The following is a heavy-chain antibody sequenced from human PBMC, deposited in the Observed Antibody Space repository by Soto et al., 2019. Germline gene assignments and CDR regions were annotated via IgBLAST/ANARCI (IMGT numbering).Heavy chain of an antibody. CDR3: ARVLGIAAAGTFWFDP. CDR1: GYTFTSYG. CDR2: ISAYNGNT. D-gene: IGHD6-13*01. J-gene: IGHJ5*02. Sequence: ASVKVSCKASGYTFTSYGISWVRQAPGQGLEWMGWISAYNGNTNYAQKLQGRVTMTTDASTSTAYMELRSLRSDDTAVYYCARVLGIAAAGTFWFDPWGQGTLVTVS. V-gene: IGHV1-18*01.